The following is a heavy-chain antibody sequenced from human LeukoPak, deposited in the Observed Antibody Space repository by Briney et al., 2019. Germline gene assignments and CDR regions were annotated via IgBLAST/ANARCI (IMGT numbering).Heavy chain of an antibody. CDR2: IYYSGST. D-gene: IGHD6-19*01. CDR3: AGSSGWYERSFDY. Sequence: PSQTLSLTCTVSGGSISSGGYYWSWIRQHPGKGLEWIGYIYYSGSTYYNPSLKSRVTISVDTSKNQFSLKLSSVTAADTAVYYCAGSSGWYERSFDYWGQGTLVTVSS. J-gene: IGHJ4*02. CDR1: GGSISSGGYY. V-gene: IGHV4-31*03.